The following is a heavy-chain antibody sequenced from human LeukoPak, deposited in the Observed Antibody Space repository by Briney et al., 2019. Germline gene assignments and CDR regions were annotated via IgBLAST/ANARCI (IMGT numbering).Heavy chain of an antibody. V-gene: IGHV4-4*07. J-gene: IGHJ6*03. CDR2: IYTSGST. CDR1: GGSISSYY. Sequence: PSETLSLTCTVSGGSISSYYWSWIRQPAGKGLEWIGRIYTSGSTNYNPSLKSRVTMSVDTSKNQFSLKLSSVTAADTAVYYCARQDIVVVPAAKDYYYYMDVWGKETTVTVSS. D-gene: IGHD2-2*01. CDR3: ARQDIVVVPAAKDYYYYMDV.